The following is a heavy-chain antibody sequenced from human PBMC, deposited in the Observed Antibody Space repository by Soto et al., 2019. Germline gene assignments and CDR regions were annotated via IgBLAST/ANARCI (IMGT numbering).Heavy chain of an antibody. J-gene: IGHJ3*02. CDR1: RYTFTSHG. Sequence: QVELMQSGGEVKRPGASVKVSCKSSRYTFTSHGISWVRQDPGQGLEWMGWISTYNGKTDSAQKFQGRVTMTADTRTKTAYMELRSLRSDDTAVYYCARLLTEGATFREDAFDIWGQGTKVTVSS. CDR2: ISTYNGKT. D-gene: IGHD1-26*01. V-gene: IGHV1-18*01. CDR3: ARLLTEGATFREDAFDI.